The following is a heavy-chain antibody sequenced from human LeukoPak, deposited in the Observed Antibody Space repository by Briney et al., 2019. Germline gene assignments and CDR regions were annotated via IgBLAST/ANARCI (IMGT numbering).Heavy chain of an antibody. D-gene: IGHD5-18*01. Sequence: GGSPRLSCAASGFTFSSYNMNWVRQAPGKGLEWISFVSISSGTIYYADSVNGRFRISRDNAESSLDLEMNSLRAKDTAVYYCARDTAMALYYYYYYYMDVWGKGTTVTVSS. V-gene: IGHV3-48*04. CDR3: ARDTAMALYYYYYYYMDV. CDR2: VSISSGTI. J-gene: IGHJ6*03. CDR1: GFTFSSYN.